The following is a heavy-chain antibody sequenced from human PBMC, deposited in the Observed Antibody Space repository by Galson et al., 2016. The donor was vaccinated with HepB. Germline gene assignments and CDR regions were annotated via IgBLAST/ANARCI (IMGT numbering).Heavy chain of an antibody. CDR3: AKRNSYDNGGRYFDF. V-gene: IGHV3-23*01. CDR1: GFAFSSFA. Sequence: SLRLSCAAFGFAFSSFALSWVRQAPGKGMEWVSAITSGGGTTYYADSVRGRFTISRDNSKNTLFLQMNNLAADDTAVYYCAKRNSYDNGGRYFDFWGQGTLVTVSS. J-gene: IGHJ4*02. CDR2: ITSGGGTT. D-gene: IGHD3-22*01.